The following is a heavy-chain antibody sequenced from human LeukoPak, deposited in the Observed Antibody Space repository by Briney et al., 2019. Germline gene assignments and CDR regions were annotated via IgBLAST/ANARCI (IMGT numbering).Heavy chain of an antibody. CDR2: IYYSGST. D-gene: IGHD2-15*01. CDR3: AREMGGGYCSGGGCYPFDY. V-gene: IGHV4-39*07. J-gene: IGHJ4*02. Sequence: SETLSLTCTVSGGSISSSFYYWGWIRQPPGKGLEWIGSIYYSGSTYYNPSLKCRVTISVDTSKNQFSLKLSSVTAADTAVYYCAREMGGGYCSGGGCYPFDYWGQGTLVTVSS. CDR1: GGSISSSFYY.